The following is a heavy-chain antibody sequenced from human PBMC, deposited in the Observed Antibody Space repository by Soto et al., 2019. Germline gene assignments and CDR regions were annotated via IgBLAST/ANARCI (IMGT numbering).Heavy chain of an antibody. V-gene: IGHV3-11*01. CDR3: ARVSLVGPSGGRYFDY. J-gene: IGHJ4*02. CDR2: ISSSGSTI. CDR1: GFTFSDYY. D-gene: IGHD1-26*01. Sequence: PGGSLRLSCAASGFTFSDYYMSWIRQAPGKGLEWVSYISSSGSTIYYVASVEGRFTISREDSQNSLYLQMNSLKTEDTAVYYCARVSLVGPSGGRYFDYWGQGSQVTVSS.